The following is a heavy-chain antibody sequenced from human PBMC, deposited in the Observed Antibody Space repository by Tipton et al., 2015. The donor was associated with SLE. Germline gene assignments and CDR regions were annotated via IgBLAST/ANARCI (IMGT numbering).Heavy chain of an antibody. CDR2: IYHGGST. CDR3: AKDWGTGDVYYFQH. Sequence: TLSLTCAVSGASISNGGYSWSWLRQPPGKGLEYIGFIYHGGSTYYNPSLKSRVTISVDTSKNQFSLNMNFVTAADTAVYFCAKDWGTGDVYYFQHWGQGTLVTVSS. J-gene: IGHJ1*01. V-gene: IGHV4-30-2*01. CDR1: GASISNGGYS. D-gene: IGHD2-8*02.